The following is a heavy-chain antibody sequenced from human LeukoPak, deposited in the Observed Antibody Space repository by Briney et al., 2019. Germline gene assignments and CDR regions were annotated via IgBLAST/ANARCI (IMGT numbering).Heavy chain of an antibody. J-gene: IGHJ4*02. CDR2: IYYSGST. Sequence: SETLSLTCTASGGSISSYYWSWIRQPPGKGLEWIGYIYYSGSTNYNPSLKSRVTISVDTSKNQFSLKLSSVTAADTAVYYCARSFRGGESINYFDYWGQGTLVTVSS. CDR1: GGSISSYY. CDR3: ARSFRGGESINYFDY. D-gene: IGHD3-16*01. V-gene: IGHV4-59*01.